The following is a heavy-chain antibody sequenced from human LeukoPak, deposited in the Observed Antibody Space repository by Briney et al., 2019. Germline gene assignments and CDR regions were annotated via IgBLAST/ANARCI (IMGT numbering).Heavy chain of an antibody. Sequence: KPSETLSLTCAVYGGSFSGYYWSWIRQPPGKGLEWIGEINHSGSTNYNPSLKSRVTMSVDTSKNQFSLKLSSVTAADTAVYYCASSGSYYTQSWDYWGQGTLVTVSS. V-gene: IGHV4-34*01. D-gene: IGHD3-10*01. CDR2: INHSGST. CDR3: ASSGSYYTQSWDY. CDR1: GGSFSGYY. J-gene: IGHJ4*02.